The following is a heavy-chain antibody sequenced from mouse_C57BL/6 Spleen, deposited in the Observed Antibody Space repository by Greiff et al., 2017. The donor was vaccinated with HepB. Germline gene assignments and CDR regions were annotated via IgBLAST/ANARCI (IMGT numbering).Heavy chain of an antibody. J-gene: IGHJ2*01. V-gene: IGHV1-80*01. CDR3: ARRRYDYDDHYFDY. CDR2: IYPGDGDT. Sequence: VQLPQSGAELVKPGASVKISCKASGYAFSSYWMNWVKQRPGKGLEWIGQIYPGDGDTNYNGTFKGKATLTADKSSSTAYMKLRRLTSEESAVYFCARRRYDYDDHYFDYWGQGTTLTVAS. D-gene: IGHD2-4*01. CDR1: GYAFSSYW.